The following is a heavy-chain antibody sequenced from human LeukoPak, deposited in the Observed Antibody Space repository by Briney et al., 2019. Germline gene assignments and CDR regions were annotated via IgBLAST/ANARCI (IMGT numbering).Heavy chain of an antibody. CDR3: AGGDAFSGDH. J-gene: IGHJ4*02. CDR2: IHPEGNEE. CDR1: GFTFSDFW. V-gene: IGHV3-7*04. Sequence: GGSLRLSCAVSGFTFSDFWMSWVRQAPGRGLEWVANIHPEGNEEYHVESVKGRFTISRDNAKNSLFLRMNGLRVEDTAVYYWAGGDAFSGDHWGQGTLVTVSS.